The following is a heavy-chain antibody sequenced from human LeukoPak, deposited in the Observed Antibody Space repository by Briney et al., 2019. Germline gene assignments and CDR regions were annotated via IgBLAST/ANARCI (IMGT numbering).Heavy chain of an antibody. CDR2: MYYTGST. V-gene: IGHV4-39*02. CDR1: GGSISSSSYY. J-gene: IGHJ1*01. CDR3: ARVQAGYFQH. Sequence: SETLSLTCTVSGGSISSSSYYWGWIRQPPGKGLEWIGSMYYTGSTFYNPSLKSRVTMSVDTSNNYFSLKLTSVTAADTAVYYCARVQAGYFQHWGQGTLVTVSS.